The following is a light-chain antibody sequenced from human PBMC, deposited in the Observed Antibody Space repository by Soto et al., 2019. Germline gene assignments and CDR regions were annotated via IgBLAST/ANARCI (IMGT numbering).Light chain of an antibody. CDR3: RQRCRSRSWT. CDR2: AAS. J-gene: IGKJ1*01. CDR1: QSISIN. Sequence: IVMPQSPATLSVSPGERSILSCISSQSISINLAWYQQKPGQAPRLLIYAASNRATGVPARFSGSGSGSDFAHAMSVLEPVVLAVCCSRQRCRSRSWTFGQGTQVDIK. V-gene: IGKV3-11*01.